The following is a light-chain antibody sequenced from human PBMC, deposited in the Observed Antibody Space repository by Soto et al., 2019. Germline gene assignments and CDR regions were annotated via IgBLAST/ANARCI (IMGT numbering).Light chain of an antibody. CDR1: QSVLYTLNKRNY. CDR2: WVY. J-gene: IGKJ5*01. CDR3: EQYYTTPTIT. V-gene: IGKV4-1*01. Sequence: DIVMTQSPDSLAMSLGERATINCKSSQSVLYTLNKRNYLSWYQQKPGQPPKLLIYWVYTRDSGVPDRFSGSGSGTEFTLTISSLQAEDAAVYYCEQYYTTPTITFGQGTRLEIK.